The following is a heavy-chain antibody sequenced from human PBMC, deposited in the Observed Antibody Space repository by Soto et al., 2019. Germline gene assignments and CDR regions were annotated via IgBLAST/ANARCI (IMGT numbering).Heavy chain of an antibody. V-gene: IGHV1-46*01. J-gene: IGHJ6*02. D-gene: IGHD2-2*01. Sequence: ASVKVSCKASGYTFTSYYMHWVRQAPGQGLEWMGIINPSGGSTSYAQKFQGRVTMTRDTSTSTVYMELSSLRSEDTAVYYCASLDHCSSTSCYPSGYGMDVWGQGTTVTVSS. CDR2: INPSGGST. CDR3: ASLDHCSSTSCYPSGYGMDV. CDR1: GYTFTSYY.